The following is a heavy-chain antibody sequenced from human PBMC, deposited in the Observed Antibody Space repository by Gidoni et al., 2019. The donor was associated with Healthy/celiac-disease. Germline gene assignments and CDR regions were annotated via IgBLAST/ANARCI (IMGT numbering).Heavy chain of an antibody. CDR1: GLSFDDYA. CDR2: ISGDGGST. CDR3: AKDGIAVAEFQH. Sequence: EVQLVESGGGVVQPGGSLRLSCAASGLSFDDYAMHWVRQAPGKGLEWVSLISGDGGSTYYADSVKGRFTISRDNSKNSLYLQMNSLRTEDTALYYCAKDGIAVAEFQHWGQGTLVTVSS. D-gene: IGHD6-19*01. V-gene: IGHV3-43*02. J-gene: IGHJ1*01.